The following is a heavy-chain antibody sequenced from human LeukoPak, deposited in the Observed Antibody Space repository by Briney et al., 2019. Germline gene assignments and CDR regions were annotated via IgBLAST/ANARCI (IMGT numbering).Heavy chain of an antibody. CDR1: GFTFSSYA. V-gene: IGHV3-30*04. CDR3: AKDAHSRVTPHYFDY. CDR2: ISYDGINK. D-gene: IGHD5-18*01. Sequence: QTGGSLRLSCAASGFTFSSYAMHWVRQAPGKGLEWVSVISYDGINKYYADSVKGRFTISRDNSKNTLYLQMNSLRAEDTAVYYCAKDAHSRVTPHYFDYWGQGTLVTVSS. J-gene: IGHJ4*02.